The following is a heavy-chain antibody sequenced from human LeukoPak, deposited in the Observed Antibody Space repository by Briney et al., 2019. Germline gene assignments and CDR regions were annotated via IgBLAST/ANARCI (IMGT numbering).Heavy chain of an antibody. V-gene: IGHV1-2*02. D-gene: IGHD6-13*01. CDR1: GYTFTGYY. J-gene: IGHJ6*02. CDR2: INPNSGGT. CDR3: ARSSHSRIAAAGSDYYGMDV. Sequence: GASVKVPCKASGYTFTGYYMHWVRQAPGQGLEWMGWINPNSGGTNYAQKFQGRVTMTRDTSISTAYMELSRLRSDDTAVYYCARSSHSRIAAAGSDYYGMDVWGQGTTVTVSS.